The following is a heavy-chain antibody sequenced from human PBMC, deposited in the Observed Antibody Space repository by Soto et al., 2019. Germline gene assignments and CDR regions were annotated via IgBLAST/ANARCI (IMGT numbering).Heavy chain of an antibody. Sequence: SVKVSCKASGGTFSSYAISWVRQAPGQGLEWMGGIIPIFGTANYAQKFQGRVTITADESTSTAYMELSSLRSEDKAVYYCADSSSGYYYYYYGMDVWGQGTTVTVSS. CDR3: ADSSSGYYYYYYGMDV. J-gene: IGHJ6*02. V-gene: IGHV1-69*13. CDR2: IIPIFGTA. CDR1: GGTFSSYA. D-gene: IGHD6-6*01.